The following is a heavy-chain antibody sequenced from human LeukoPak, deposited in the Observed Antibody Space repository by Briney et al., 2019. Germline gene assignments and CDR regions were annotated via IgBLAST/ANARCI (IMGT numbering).Heavy chain of an antibody. CDR1: GFTFDASG. CDR2: ISWNSDFL. CDR3: ARRSGSREFDY. Sequence: GGSLRLSCASSGFTFDASGMHWVRQAPGKGLEWVSGISWNSDFLVYADSVKGRFTISRDNAKNSLFLQMNSLTPEDTALYYCARRSGSREFDYWVQGILVTVSS. V-gene: IGHV3-9*01. D-gene: IGHD3-10*01. J-gene: IGHJ4*02.